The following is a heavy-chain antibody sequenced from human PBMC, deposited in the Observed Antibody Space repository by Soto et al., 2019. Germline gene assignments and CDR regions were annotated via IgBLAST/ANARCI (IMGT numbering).Heavy chain of an antibody. CDR3: ARDLRDYYGSGSYAESYNWFDP. Sequence: PSETLSLTCTVSGGSISSGGYYWSRIRQHPGKGLEWIGYIYYSGSTYYNPSLKSRVTISVDTSKNQLSLRLSSVTVADTAVYYCARDLRDYYGSGSYAESYNWFDPWGQGTLVTASS. D-gene: IGHD3-10*01. J-gene: IGHJ5*02. V-gene: IGHV4-31*03. CDR2: IYYSGST. CDR1: GGSISSGGYY.